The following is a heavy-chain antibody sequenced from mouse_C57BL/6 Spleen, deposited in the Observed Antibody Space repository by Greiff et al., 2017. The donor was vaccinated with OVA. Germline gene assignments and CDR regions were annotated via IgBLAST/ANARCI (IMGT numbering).Heavy chain of an antibody. CDR3: AREKDTTVVATRYFDY. V-gene: IGHV1-81*01. Sequence: VKLVESGAELARPGASVKLSCKASGYTFTSYGISWVKQRTGQGLEWIGEIYPRSGNTYYNEKFKGKATLTADKSSSTAYMELRSLTSEDSAVYFCAREKDTTVVATRYFDYWGQGTTLTVSS. D-gene: IGHD1-1*01. J-gene: IGHJ2*01. CDR2: IYPRSGNT. CDR1: GYTFTSYG.